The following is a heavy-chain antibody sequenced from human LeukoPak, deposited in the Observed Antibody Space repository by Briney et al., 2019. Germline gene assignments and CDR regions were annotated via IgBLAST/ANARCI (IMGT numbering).Heavy chain of an antibody. CDR2: INTDTGST. CDR3: ARKIVGVHSYNY. D-gene: IGHD1-26*01. V-gene: IGHV1-18*01. J-gene: IGHJ4*02. CDR1: GYTFSTYG. Sequence: ASVKVSCKASGYTFSTYGIIWVRQAPGQGPEWMGWINTDTGSTYYAQKFQGRVTLTRDTSTSTAYMELRSLTSDDTAIYYCARKIVGVHSYNYWGQGTLVTVSS.